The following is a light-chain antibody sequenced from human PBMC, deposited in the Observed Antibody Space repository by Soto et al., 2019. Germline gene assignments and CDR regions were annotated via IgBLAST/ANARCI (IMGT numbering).Light chain of an antibody. J-gene: IGLJ1*01. CDR2: RSN. V-gene: IGLV1-47*01. CDR1: GSNLGSYY. Sequence: QSVLTPPPSASGTPGQRVTISCSGRGSNLGSYYVYWYQQLPGTAPKLLIYRSNQRPSGVPDRFSGSKSGTSASLALSGLRSEDEADYYCARLADSLGANYVFGTGTKLTVL. CDR3: ARLADSLGANYV.